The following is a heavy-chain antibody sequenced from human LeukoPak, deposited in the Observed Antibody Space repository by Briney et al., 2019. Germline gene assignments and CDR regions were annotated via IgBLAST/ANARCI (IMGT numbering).Heavy chain of an antibody. Sequence: GGSLRLSCTDSGFTFSSHDMNWVRQAPGRGLEWLSYISRDGEIISYADSVKGRFTISRDNAKNSLFLQLNSLRAEDTAVYYCARDQWYSFDSWGQGTLVTVSS. J-gene: IGHJ4*02. CDR1: GFTFSSHD. D-gene: IGHD1-1*01. CDR3: ARDQWYSFDS. CDR2: ISRDGEII. V-gene: IGHV3-48*03.